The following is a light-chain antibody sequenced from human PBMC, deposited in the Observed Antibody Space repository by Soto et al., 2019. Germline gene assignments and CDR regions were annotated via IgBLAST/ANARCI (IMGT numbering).Light chain of an antibody. CDR1: SSDGGGYNY. Sequence: QAVLTQPPSAAGSPGQAVSISCTGTSSDGGGYNYVSWYQQHPGKAPKVMIYEVSKLPSGVPDRFSGSKSGNTASLTVSGLQAEDEADYYCSSYAGSTYLSVFGTGTKVTVL. V-gene: IGLV2-8*01. J-gene: IGLJ1*01. CDR2: EVS. CDR3: SSYAGSTYLSV.